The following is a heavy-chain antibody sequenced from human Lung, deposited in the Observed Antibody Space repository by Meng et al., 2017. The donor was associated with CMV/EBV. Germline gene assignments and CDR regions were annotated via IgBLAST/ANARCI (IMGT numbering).Heavy chain of an antibody. V-gene: IGHV4-4*02. D-gene: IGHD4-11*01. CDR3: ARGPTTMAHDFDY. CDR1: GGSISSSNW. Sequence: QAPLQESGPGLVTPSGTLSLTCAVSGGSISSSNWWSWVRQPPGKGLEWIGEIYHSGSTNYNPSLKSRVTISVDKSQNNLSLKLSSVTAADSAVYYCARGPTTMAHDFDYWGQGTLVTVSS. J-gene: IGHJ4*02. CDR2: IYHSGST.